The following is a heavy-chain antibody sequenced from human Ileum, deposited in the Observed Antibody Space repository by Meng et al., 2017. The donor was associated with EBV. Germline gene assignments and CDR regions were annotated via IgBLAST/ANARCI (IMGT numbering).Heavy chain of an antibody. Sequence: HMHASGHSMVRPSDTLSLTCAVSVYSTRSTNWRGGILLPPVKELKWIGYTYSSGNTSYKQSLKSRVSMSVDTSKNPFSLNLNSVTAVDTAVYYCAINVPGTSAYYDWGQGTLVTVSS. D-gene: IGHD3-22*01. CDR1: VYSTRSTNW. J-gene: IGHJ4*02. CDR3: AINVPGTSAYYD. V-gene: IGHV4-28*01. CDR2: TYSSGNT.